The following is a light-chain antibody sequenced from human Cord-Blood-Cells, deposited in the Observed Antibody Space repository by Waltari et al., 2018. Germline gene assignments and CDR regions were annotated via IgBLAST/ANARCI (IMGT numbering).Light chain of an antibody. CDR1: QRISSY. Sequence: DIQMIQSPSSLSASVGDRVTITCRACQRISSYLKWYQQKPGKAPKLLIYAASSLQSGVPSRFSGSGSGTDFTLTISSLQPEDFAPYYCQQSYSTPPSFGQGTQLEIK. J-gene: IGKJ2*03. CDR3: QQSYSTPPS. V-gene: IGKV1-39*01. CDR2: AAS.